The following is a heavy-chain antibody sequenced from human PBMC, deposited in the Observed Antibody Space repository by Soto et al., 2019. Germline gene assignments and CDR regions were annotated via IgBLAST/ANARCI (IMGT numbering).Heavy chain of an antibody. CDR1: GFTFSSYA. Sequence: EVQLLESGGGLVQPGGSLRLSCAASGFTFSSYAMSWVRQAPGKGLEWVSAISGSGGSTYYADSVKGRFTISRDNYKNTLYLQMNSLRAEDTAVYYCATGPDIVVVVAAKGMDVWGQGTTVTVSS. D-gene: IGHD2-15*01. CDR2: ISGSGGST. V-gene: IGHV3-23*01. CDR3: ATGPDIVVVVAAKGMDV. J-gene: IGHJ6*02.